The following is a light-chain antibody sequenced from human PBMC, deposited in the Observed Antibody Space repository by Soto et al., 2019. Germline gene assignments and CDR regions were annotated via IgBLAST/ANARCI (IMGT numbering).Light chain of an antibody. V-gene: IGLV2-14*01. CDR3: SSYTSSRTLL. J-gene: IGLJ7*01. Sequence: QSALTQPASVSGSPGQSITISCTGTSSDVGGYKYVSWYQHQSGKAPKLMIYEVSNRPSGVSNRFSGSKSANTASLTISGLQTEDEADYYCSSYTSSRTLLFGGGTQLTVL. CDR2: EVS. CDR1: SSDVGGYKY.